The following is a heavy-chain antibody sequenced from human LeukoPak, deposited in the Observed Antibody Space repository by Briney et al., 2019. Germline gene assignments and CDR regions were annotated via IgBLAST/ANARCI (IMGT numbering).Heavy chain of an antibody. CDR3: ARAKQVAYYYYYMDV. D-gene: IGHD6-6*01. CDR1: GVSISSYY. V-gene: IGHV4-4*07. J-gene: IGHJ6*03. CDR2: IYTSGST. Sequence: SETLSLTCTVSGVSISSYYWSWIRQPAGKGLEWIGRIYTSGSTNYNPSLKSRVTMSVDTSKNQFSLKLSSVTAADTAVYYCARAKQVAYYYYYMDVWGKGTTVTVSS.